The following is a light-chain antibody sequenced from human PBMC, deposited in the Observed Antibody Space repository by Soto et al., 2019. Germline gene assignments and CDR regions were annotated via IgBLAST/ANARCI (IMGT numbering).Light chain of an antibody. V-gene: IGKV1-33*01. J-gene: IGKJ2*03. Sequence: IQMTQSPLFLSASVGDRVTITCQASQDITNYLNWYQQKPGKAPKLLIYDASMLESGVPSRFTGSRSWTHFSLTISGLQPEDIATFYCQQYDCFPYSFGQGTKLEIK. CDR2: DAS. CDR3: QQYDCFPYS. CDR1: QDITNY.